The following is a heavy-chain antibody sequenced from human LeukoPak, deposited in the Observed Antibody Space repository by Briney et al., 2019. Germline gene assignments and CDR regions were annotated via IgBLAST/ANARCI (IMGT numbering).Heavy chain of an antibody. CDR3: ARLRSTYRGSLYYNGMDV. V-gene: IGHV4-59*08. Sequence: SETLSLTCTVSGGSMTSNYWSWIRQPPGKGLEWIGDIYYSGNTKYKPSLKSRVTISVDTAKNQFSLKVTSVTAADTAVYYCARLRSTYRGSLYYNGMDVWGQGTSVTVSS. CDR2: IYYSGNT. D-gene: IGHD3-10*01. J-gene: IGHJ6*02. CDR1: GGSMTSNY.